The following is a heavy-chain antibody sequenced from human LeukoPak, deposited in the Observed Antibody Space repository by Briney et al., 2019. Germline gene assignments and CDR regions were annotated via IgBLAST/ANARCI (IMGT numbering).Heavy chain of an antibody. Sequence: GGSLRLSCAASGFTFSSYAMHWVRQAPGKGLEWVAVISYDGSNKYYADSVKGRFTISRDNAKNSLYLQMNSLRVEDTAVYYCERYISGWIDYYYYGMDVWGQGTTVTVSS. D-gene: IGHD6-19*01. CDR3: ERYISGWIDYYYYGMDV. CDR1: GFTFSSYA. J-gene: IGHJ6*02. CDR2: ISYDGSNK. V-gene: IGHV3-30-3*01.